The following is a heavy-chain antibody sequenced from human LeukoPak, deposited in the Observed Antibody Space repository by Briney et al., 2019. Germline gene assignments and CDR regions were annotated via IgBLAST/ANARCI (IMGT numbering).Heavy chain of an antibody. CDR1: GGSISNTNW. CDR2: VSLAGQT. V-gene: IGHV4-4*02. J-gene: IGHJ4*02. D-gene: IGHD1-26*01. Sequence: PSGTLSLTCDVSGGSISNTNWWSWVRQPPGQGLEWIGEVSLAGQTNYNPSLDGRVTMSLDESSNQLSLKLTSVTAADTAIYYCTRESGAVCPFCYWGQGTLVIVPS. CDR3: TRESGAVCPFCY.